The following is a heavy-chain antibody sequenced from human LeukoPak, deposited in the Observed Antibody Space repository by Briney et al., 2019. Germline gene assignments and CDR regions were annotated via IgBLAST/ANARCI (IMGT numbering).Heavy chain of an antibody. CDR1: GFTLSNAW. CDR2: IKSKTDGGTT. CDR3: TTESSLLWFGESS. V-gene: IGHV3-15*01. D-gene: IGHD3-10*01. Sequence: GGSLRLSCAASGFTLSNAWMSWVRQAPGKGLEWVGRIKSKTDGGTTDYAAPVKGRFTISRDDSKNTLYLQMNSLKTEDTAVYYCTTESSLLWFGESSWGQGTLVTVSS. J-gene: IGHJ5*02.